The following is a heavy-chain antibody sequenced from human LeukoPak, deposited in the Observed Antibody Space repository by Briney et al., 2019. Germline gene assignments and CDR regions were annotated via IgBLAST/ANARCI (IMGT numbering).Heavy chain of an antibody. D-gene: IGHD6-6*01. CDR1: GFIFSSYS. CDR3: AREITSSSSFDY. Sequence: GGSLRLSCTASGFIFSSYSMNWVRQAPGKGLEWVSSISGSSGYIYYADSVKGRFTISRDNAQSSLYLQMNTLRVEDTAVYYCAREITSSSSFDYWGQGTLVTVSS. J-gene: IGHJ4*02. CDR2: ISGSSGYI. V-gene: IGHV3-21*01.